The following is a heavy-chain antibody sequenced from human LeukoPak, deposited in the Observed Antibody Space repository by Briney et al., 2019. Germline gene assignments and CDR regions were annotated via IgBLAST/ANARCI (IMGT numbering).Heavy chain of an antibody. CDR2: INHSGST. V-gene: IGHV4-39*07. CDR1: GGSISSSSYY. CDR3: ARVRSGY. J-gene: IGHJ4*02. Sequence: PSETLSLTCTVSGGSISSSSYYWSWIRQPPGKGLEWIGEINHSGSTNYNPSLKSRVTISVDTSKNQFSLKLSSVTAADTAVYYCARVRSGYWGQGTLVTVSS. D-gene: IGHD3-3*01.